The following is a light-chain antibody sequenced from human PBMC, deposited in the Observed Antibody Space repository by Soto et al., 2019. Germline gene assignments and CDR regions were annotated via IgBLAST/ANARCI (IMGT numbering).Light chain of an antibody. CDR3: LQHNSYPYT. Sequence: DIQMTQSPSSLSASVGDRVTITCRASQGIRNDLAWYQQQPGKAPKRLIYAASSLQSGVPSRFSGSGSGTEFTLTISSLQSEDFATYYCLQHNSYPYTFGQGTKLEIK. J-gene: IGKJ2*01. CDR2: AAS. CDR1: QGIRND. V-gene: IGKV1-17*01.